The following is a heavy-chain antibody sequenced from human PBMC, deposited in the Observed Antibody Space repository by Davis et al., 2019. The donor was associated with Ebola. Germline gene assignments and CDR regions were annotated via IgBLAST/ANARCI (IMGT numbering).Heavy chain of an antibody. D-gene: IGHD5-18*01. J-gene: IGHJ3*02. Sequence: MPSETLSLTCTVSGGSISTYYWSWIRQPPGKGLEWIGSTFHSGSTNYNPSLKSRVTISVDTSKNQLSLQLSSLTAADTAVYYCATIEDTDMVGAFDIWGQGTMVTVSS. CDR2: TFHSGST. CDR3: ATIEDTDMVGAFDI. V-gene: IGHV4-59*08. CDR1: GGSISTYY.